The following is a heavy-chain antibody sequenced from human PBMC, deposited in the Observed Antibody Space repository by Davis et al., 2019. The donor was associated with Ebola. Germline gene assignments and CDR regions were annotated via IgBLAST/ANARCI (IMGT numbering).Heavy chain of an antibody. Sequence: PGGSLRLSCTASGFTFSNYAMSWVRQAPGKGLEWVSAISVSGGSTYYADSVTGRFTISRDNSKNTLYLQMNSLRAEDTAVYYCAREGELWITFPDYWGQGTLVTVSS. CDR3: AREGELWITFPDY. CDR1: GFTFSNYA. J-gene: IGHJ4*02. V-gene: IGHV3-23*01. D-gene: IGHD3-16*01. CDR2: ISVSGGST.